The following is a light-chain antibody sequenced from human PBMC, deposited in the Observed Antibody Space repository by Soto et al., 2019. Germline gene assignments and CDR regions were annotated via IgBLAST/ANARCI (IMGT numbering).Light chain of an antibody. CDR2: DDN. V-gene: IGLV1-51*01. CDR1: SSNIGNNY. CDR3: GTWDSTLTTVV. Sequence: QSVLTQPPSVSVAPGQRVTISCSGSSSNIGNNYVSWYQQLPGTAPKLLIYDDNKRPSGIPDRFYGSKSGTSATLGITRLQTGDEADYYCGTWDSTLTTVVFGGGTQLTVL. J-gene: IGLJ2*01.